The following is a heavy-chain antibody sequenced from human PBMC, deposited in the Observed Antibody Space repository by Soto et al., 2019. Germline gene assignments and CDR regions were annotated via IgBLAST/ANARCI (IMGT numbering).Heavy chain of an antibody. Sequence: GVSLRLSCAASGFTFSSYDMQWVRQATGKGLEWVSAIGTAGDPYYPGSVKGRFTISRENAKNSLYLQMNSLRAGDTAVYYCARGGRYYDFWSGYYTYYFDYWGQGTLVTVS. CDR1: GFTFSSYD. CDR3: ARGGRYYDFWSGYYTYYFDY. D-gene: IGHD3-3*01. V-gene: IGHV3-13*05. CDR2: IGTAGDP. J-gene: IGHJ4*02.